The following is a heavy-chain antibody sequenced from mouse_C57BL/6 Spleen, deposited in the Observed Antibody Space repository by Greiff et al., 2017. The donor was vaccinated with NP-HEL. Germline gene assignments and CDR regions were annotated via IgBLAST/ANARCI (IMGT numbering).Heavy chain of an antibody. CDR1: GYTFTSYW. J-gene: IGHJ4*01. V-gene: IGHV1-64*01. D-gene: IGHD3-3*01. Sequence: QVQLQQPGAELVKPGASVKLSCKASGYTFTSYWMHWVKQRPGQGLEWIGMIHPNSGSTNYNEKFKSKATLTVDKSSSTAYMQLSSLTSEDSAVYYCARGGPQPYYAMDYWGQGTSVTVSS. CDR3: ARGGPQPYYAMDY. CDR2: IHPNSGST.